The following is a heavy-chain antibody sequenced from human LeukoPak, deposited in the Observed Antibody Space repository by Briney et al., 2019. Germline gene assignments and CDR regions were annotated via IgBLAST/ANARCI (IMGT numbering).Heavy chain of an antibody. J-gene: IGHJ4*02. CDR3: ARVVAVAGTD. CDR1: GGTFSSYA. V-gene: IGHV1-69*05. CDR2: IIPIFGTA. D-gene: IGHD6-19*01. Sequence: SVKLSCKASGGTFSSYAISWVRQAPGQGLEWMGGIIPIFGTANYAQRFQGRVTITTDESTSTAYMELSSLRSEDTAVYYCARVVAVAGTDWGQGTLVTVSS.